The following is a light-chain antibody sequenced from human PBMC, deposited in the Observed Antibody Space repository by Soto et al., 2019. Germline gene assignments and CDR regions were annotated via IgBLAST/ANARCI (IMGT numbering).Light chain of an antibody. V-gene: IGLV2-14*03. Sequence: QSALTQPASVSGSPGQSITISCTGATTDVDGYDYVSWYQQHPGQAPKLMIFDVNNRPSGVSGRLSGSKSGDTASLTISGLHADDDDDDYCTSYSGSGPFYVFGSGTKLTVL. J-gene: IGLJ1*01. CDR3: TSYSGSGPFYV. CDR2: DVN. CDR1: TTDVDGYDY.